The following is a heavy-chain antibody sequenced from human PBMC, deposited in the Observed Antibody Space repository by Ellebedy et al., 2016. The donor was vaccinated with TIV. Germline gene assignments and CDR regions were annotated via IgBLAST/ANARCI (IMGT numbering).Heavy chain of an antibody. CDR1: GYTFNTYS. Sequence: ASVKVSCKASGYTFNTYSISWVRQAPGQGLEWVGWINPDSGGTNFAQNFQGRVSMTRDASIKTAYMQLSRLQSDDTAVYHCARVRRGSSGMDVWGQGTTVTVSS. CDR2: INPDSGGT. CDR3: ARVRRGSSGMDV. D-gene: IGHD1-1*01. V-gene: IGHV1-2*02. J-gene: IGHJ6*02.